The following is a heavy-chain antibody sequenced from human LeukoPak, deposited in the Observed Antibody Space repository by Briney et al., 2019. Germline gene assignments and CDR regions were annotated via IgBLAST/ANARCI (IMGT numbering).Heavy chain of an antibody. CDR3: ARVYCSSTSCPPQFDY. CDR1: GYTFTCYY. CDR2: INPNSGGT. Sequence: ASVKVSCKASGYTFTCYYMHWVRQAPGQGLEWMGWINPNSGGTNYAQKFQGRVTMTRDTSISTAYMELSRLRSDDTAVYYCARVYCSSTSCPPQFDYWGQGTLVTVSS. V-gene: IGHV1-2*02. D-gene: IGHD2-2*01. J-gene: IGHJ4*02.